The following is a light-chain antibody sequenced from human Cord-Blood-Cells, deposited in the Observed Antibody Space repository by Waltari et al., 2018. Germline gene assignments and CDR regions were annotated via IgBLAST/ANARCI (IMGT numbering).Light chain of an antibody. CDR2: AAS. CDR3: QQSYSTPRT. V-gene: IGKV1-39*01. J-gene: IGKJ1*01. Sequence: DIQMTQSPSSLSASVGDRVTITCQASQSISSYLNWYQQKPGKAPKLLNYAASSLQSGVPSRFSGSGSGTDFTLTISSLQPEDFATYYCQQSYSTPRTYGQGTKVEIK. CDR1: QSISSY.